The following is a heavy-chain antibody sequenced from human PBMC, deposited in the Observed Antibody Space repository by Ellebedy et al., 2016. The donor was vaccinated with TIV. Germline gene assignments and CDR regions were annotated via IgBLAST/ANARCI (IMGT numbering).Heavy chain of an antibody. V-gene: IGHV3-23*01. CDR1: GFTFSNYA. CDR2: ISATGGTT. J-gene: IGHJ5*02. CDR3: ARDAAYGTAWFDP. Sequence: GGSLRLSXAASGFTFSNYAMGWVRQAPGKGLEWVSVISATGGTTYHAGSVKGRFSISRDNSKNTLYLQMNSLRVEDTALYHCARDAAYGTAWFDPWGQGTLVTVSS. D-gene: IGHD4-17*01.